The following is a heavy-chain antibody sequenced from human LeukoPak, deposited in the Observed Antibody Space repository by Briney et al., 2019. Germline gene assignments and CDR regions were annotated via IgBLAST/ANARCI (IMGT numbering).Heavy chain of an antibody. CDR1: GGSISIYY. CDR3: ARESSGSYYNPQGYMDI. J-gene: IGHJ6*03. Sequence: SETLSLTCTVSGGSISIYYWNWIRQPAGKRLEWIGRIFTSGITNYNPSLKSRVTMSVDTSKNQFSLNLSSVTAADTAVYYCARESSGSYYNPQGYMDIWGKGTTVTVSS. D-gene: IGHD3-10*01. V-gene: IGHV4-4*07. CDR2: IFTSGIT.